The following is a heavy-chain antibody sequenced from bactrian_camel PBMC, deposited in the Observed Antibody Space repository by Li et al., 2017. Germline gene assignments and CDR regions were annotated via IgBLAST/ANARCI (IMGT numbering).Heavy chain of an antibody. J-gene: IGHJ6*01. Sequence: HVQLVESGGGLVQPGGSLRLSCAASAPTPIAHCMAWFRQPPGKDREGVAVMDSLGRTKYADSVNGRFTISKGNRKTILYLEMYNLKPDDTAVYYCAGEQYGGCRASAAFGVWGQGTQVTVS. CDR2: MDSLGRT. CDR3: AGEQYGGCRASAAFGV. D-gene: IGHD6*01. CDR1: APTPIAHC. V-gene: IGHV3S53*01.